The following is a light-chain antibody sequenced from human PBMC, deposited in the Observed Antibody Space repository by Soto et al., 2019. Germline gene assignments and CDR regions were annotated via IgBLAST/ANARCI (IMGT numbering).Light chain of an antibody. CDR1: QTVSSN. CDR3: QQSNIWPPIT. J-gene: IGKJ5*01. V-gene: IGKV3D-15*01. Sequence: EIVMTQSPATLSVSPGERATLSCRASQTVSSNLAWYQQKPGQAPRLLIYGAFNRAAGIPARFSGSGSGTDFTLTIRSLEPEDSAVYYCQQSNIWPPITFGKGTRLEIK. CDR2: GAF.